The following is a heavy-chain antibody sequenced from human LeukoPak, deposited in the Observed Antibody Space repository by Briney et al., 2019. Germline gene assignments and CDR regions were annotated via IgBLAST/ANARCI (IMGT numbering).Heavy chain of an antibody. Sequence: GASVKVSCKASGYTFTSYDINWVRQATGQGLEWMGWMNPNSGNTGYAQKFQGRVTMARNTSISTAYMELSSLRSEDTAVYYCAIPPTQLDIGYYYYYGMDIWGQGTTVTVSS. V-gene: IGHV1-8*01. CDR1: GYTFTSYD. CDR2: MNPNSGNT. CDR3: AIPPTQLDIGYYYYYGMDI. D-gene: IGHD6-13*01. J-gene: IGHJ6*02.